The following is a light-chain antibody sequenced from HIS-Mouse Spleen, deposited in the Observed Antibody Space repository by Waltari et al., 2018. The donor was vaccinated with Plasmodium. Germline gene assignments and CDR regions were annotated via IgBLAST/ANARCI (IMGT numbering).Light chain of an antibody. CDR2: EDS. V-gene: IGLV3-10*01. CDR1: ALPKKY. Sequence: SYELTQPPSVSVSPGQTARITCSGDALPKKYAYWYQQKSGPAPVLVIYEDSKRPAGLPGRCSGSSSGAMATLTISGAQVEDEADDYCYSTDSRGNQRVFGGGTKLTVL. CDR3: YSTDSRGNQRV. J-gene: IGLJ3*02.